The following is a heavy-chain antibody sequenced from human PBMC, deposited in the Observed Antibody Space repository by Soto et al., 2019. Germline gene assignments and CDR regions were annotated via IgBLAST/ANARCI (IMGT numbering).Heavy chain of an antibody. V-gene: IGHV3-30*18. CDR2: ISYDGSYK. CDR1: GFTFSSYG. Sequence: QVQLVESGGGVVQPGRSLRLSCAASGFTFSSYGMHWVRQAPGKGLEWVAVISYDGSYKYYADSMKGRVTISRDNSKKTLYVLMKSLRAEDTAVYYCAKEGSVVATTPDFDYWGQGTLVTVSS. D-gene: IGHD5-12*01. J-gene: IGHJ4*02. CDR3: AKEGSVVATTPDFDY.